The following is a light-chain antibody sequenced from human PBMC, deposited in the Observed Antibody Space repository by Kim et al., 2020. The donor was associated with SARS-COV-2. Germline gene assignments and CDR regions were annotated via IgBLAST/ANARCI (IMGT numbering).Light chain of an antibody. J-gene: IGLJ1*01. CDR3: QSYDSSLSGSYV. Sequence: VTISCTGSSPKIGAGYDVHWYQQLPGTAPKLLIYGNSNRPSGVPDRFSGSKSGTSASLAITGLQAEDEADYYCQSYDSSLSGSYVFGTGTKVTVL. V-gene: IGLV1-40*01. CDR2: GNS. CDR1: SPKIGAGYD.